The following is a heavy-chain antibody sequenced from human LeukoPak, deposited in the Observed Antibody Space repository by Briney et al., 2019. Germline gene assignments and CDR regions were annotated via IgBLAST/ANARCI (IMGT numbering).Heavy chain of an antibody. Sequence: PGGSLRLSCAASGFTFSSYAMSWVRQAPGKGLEWVSAISGSGGSTYYADSVKGRFTISRDNSKNTLYLQMSSLRAEDTALYYCAKDSNYGSDYYFDYWGQGTLVTVSS. V-gene: IGHV3-23*01. CDR3: AKDSNYGSDYYFDY. CDR2: ISGSGGST. CDR1: GFTFSSYA. D-gene: IGHD3-10*01. J-gene: IGHJ4*02.